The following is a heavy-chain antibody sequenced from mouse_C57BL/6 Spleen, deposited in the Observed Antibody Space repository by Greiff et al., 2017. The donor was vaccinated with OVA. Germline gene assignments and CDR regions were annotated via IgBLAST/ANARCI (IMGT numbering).Heavy chain of an antibody. D-gene: IGHD1-1*01. Sequence: EVQLVESGGGLVKPGGSLKLSCAASGFTFSDYGMHWVRQAPEKGLEWVAYISSGSSTIYYADTVKGRFTISRDNAYNTLFLQMTSLRSEDTAVYYCTTAYYYDPAYYFDYWGQGTTLTVSS. J-gene: IGHJ2*01. CDR3: TTAYYYDPAYYFDY. V-gene: IGHV5-17*01. CDR2: ISSGSSTI. CDR1: GFTFSDYG.